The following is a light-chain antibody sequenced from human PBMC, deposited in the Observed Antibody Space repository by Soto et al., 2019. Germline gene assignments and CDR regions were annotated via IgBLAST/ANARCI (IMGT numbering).Light chain of an antibody. CDR2: DAS. V-gene: IGKV3-11*01. CDR1: QSVSTS. CDR3: QQRTNRPPLN. J-gene: IGKJ4*01. Sequence: EIVLTQSPATLSLSPGERATLSCRASQSVSTSLAWYQHKPGQPPRLLIYDASDRATGIPARFSGSGSGTDFTLTISSLEPEDSAVYYCQQRTNRPPLNFGGGTKVEIK.